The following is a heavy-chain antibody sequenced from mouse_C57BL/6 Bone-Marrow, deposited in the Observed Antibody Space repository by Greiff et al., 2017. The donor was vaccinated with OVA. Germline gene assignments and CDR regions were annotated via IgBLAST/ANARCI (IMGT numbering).Heavy chain of an antibody. Sequence: VQLKESGEGLVKPGGSLKLSCAASGFTFSSYAMSWVRQTPEKRLEWVAYISSGGDYIYYADTVKGRFTISRDNARNTLYLQMSSLKSEDTAMYYCTRDHGNYGYFDVWGTGTTVTVSS. CDR2: ISSGGDYI. CDR1: GFTFSSYA. J-gene: IGHJ1*03. D-gene: IGHD2-1*01. V-gene: IGHV5-9-1*02. CDR3: TRDHGNYGYFDV.